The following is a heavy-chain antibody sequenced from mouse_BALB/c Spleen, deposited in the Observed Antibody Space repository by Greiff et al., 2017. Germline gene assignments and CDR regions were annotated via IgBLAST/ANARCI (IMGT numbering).Heavy chain of an antibody. J-gene: IGHJ3*01. D-gene: IGHD2-1*01. CDR2: INPGSGGT. V-gene: IGHV1-54*01. CDR3: ARGDGNRFAD. CDR1: GYAFTNYL. Sequence: LVESGAELVRPGTSVKVSCKASGYAFTNYLIEWVKQRPGQGLEWIGVINPGSGGTNYNEKFKGKATLTADKSSSTAYMQLSSLTSDDSAVYFCARGDGNRFADWGQGTLVTVSA.